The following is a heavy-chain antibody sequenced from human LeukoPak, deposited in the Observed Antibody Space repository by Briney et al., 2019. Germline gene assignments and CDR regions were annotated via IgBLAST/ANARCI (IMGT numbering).Heavy chain of an antibody. CDR2: ISRTGSTI. J-gene: IGHJ4*02. D-gene: IGHD3-22*01. Sequence: GGSLRLSCAASGFTFSDFSMRWIRHAPGEGLEWLAYISRTGSTIYYADSVRGRFTISRDKAKRSVYLQMESLRVEDTAVYYCVRDLGTDSSGYYHYWGQGTLVIVPS. CDR3: VRDLGTDSSGYYHY. CDR1: GFTFSDFS. V-gene: IGHV3-11*01.